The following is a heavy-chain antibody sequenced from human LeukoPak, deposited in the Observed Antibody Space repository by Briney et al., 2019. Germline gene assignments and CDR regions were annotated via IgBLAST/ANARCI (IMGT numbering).Heavy chain of an antibody. J-gene: IGHJ4*02. CDR2: IYYSGST. CDR3: ARLGSYGSGPYFDY. Sequence: SETLSLTCAVSGGSISSSSYYWGWIRQPPGKGLEWIGSIYYSGSTYYNPSLKSRVTISVDTSKNQFSLKLSSVTAADTAVYYCARLGSYGSGPYFDYWGQGTLVTVSS. V-gene: IGHV4-39*01. CDR1: GGSISSSSYY. D-gene: IGHD3-10*01.